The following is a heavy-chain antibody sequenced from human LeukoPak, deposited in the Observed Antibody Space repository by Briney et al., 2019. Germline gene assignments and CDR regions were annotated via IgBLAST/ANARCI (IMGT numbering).Heavy chain of an antibody. V-gene: IGHV4-39*02. D-gene: IGHD3-22*01. J-gene: IGHJ4*02. CDR2: IFYSGST. Sequence: SETLSLTCAVSGGSISSGSYYWGWVRQPPGKGLEYIGTIFYSGSTYYNPSLKSRVTMSVDTSKDHFSLKPSSVTAADTAVFYCARLTFFTYYYDSSDYKGFYFDYWGQGSLVTVSS. CDR3: ARLTFFTYYYDSSDYKGFYFDY. CDR1: GGSISSGSYY.